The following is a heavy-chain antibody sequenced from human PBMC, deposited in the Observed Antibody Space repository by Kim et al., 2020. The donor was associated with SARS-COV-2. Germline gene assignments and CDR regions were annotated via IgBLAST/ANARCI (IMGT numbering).Heavy chain of an antibody. V-gene: IGHV3-23*01. J-gene: IGHJ6*01. D-gene: IGHD3-22*01. CDR3: AKDHFAYGTSGYYY. Sequence: GGSLRLSCAASGFTSRTFAMSWVRQAPGKGLEWVSTHGGGDAGTFYAASVKGRFTISRDNAKNTVHLQMSSLRAADTAIYYCAKDHFAYGTSGYYY. CDR2: HGGGDAGT. CDR1: GFTSRTFA.